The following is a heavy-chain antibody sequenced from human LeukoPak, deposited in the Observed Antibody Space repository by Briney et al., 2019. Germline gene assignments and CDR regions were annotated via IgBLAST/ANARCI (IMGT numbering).Heavy chain of an antibody. Sequence: SETLSLTCTVFGDSISSYYWNWTRQPAGKGLEWIGRVYTSGSTNYNPSLKSRVTMSVDTSKNQFSLKVNSVTAADTAVYYCARGRFGKYYFDYWGQGTLVTVSS. J-gene: IGHJ4*02. V-gene: IGHV4-4*07. CDR3: ARGRFGKYYFDY. CDR1: GDSISSYY. D-gene: IGHD3-10*01. CDR2: VYTSGST.